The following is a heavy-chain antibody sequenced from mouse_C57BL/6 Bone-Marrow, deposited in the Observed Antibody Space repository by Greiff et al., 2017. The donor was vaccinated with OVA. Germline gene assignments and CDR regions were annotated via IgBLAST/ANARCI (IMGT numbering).Heavy chain of an antibody. V-gene: IGHV1-64*01. CDR1: GYTFTSYW. CDR3: ASGGNGSSPSYWYFDV. CDR2: IHPDSGST. D-gene: IGHD1-1*01. J-gene: IGHJ1*03. Sequence: VQLQQPGAELVKPGASVKLSCKASGYTFTSYWMHWVKQRPGQGLEWIGMIHPDSGSTNYNEKFKSKATLTVDKSSSTAYMQLSSLTSEDSAVYYCASGGNGSSPSYWYFDVWGTGTTVTVSS.